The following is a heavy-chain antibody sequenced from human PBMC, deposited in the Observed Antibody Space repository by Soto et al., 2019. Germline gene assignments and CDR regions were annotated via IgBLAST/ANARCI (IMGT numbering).Heavy chain of an antibody. J-gene: IGHJ5*02. CDR2: IIPIFGTA. Sequence: QVQLVQSGAEVKKPGSSVKVSCKASGGTFSSYAISWVRQAPGQGLEWMGGIIPIFGTANYAQKFQGRVTITADESTSPAYMELSNLRSEDTAVYYCARPIQYYYDSSGQWAWFDPWGQGTLVTVSS. D-gene: IGHD3-22*01. CDR1: GGTFSSYA. CDR3: ARPIQYYYDSSGQWAWFDP. V-gene: IGHV1-69*12.